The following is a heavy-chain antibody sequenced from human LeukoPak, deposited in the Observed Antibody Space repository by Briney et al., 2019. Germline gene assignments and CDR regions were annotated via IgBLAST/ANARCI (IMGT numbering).Heavy chain of an antibody. CDR2: ISASGGST. CDR3: AKGIVPAAISNFDY. CDR1: GFTFSIYA. Sequence: GGSPRLSCAASGFTFSIYAMSWVRQAPGKGLEWVSGISASGGSTYYADSVKGRFTISRDNSKNTLYLQMNSLRAEDTAIYYCAKGIVPAAISNFDYWGQGTLVTVSS. D-gene: IGHD2-2*01. V-gene: IGHV3-23*01. J-gene: IGHJ4*02.